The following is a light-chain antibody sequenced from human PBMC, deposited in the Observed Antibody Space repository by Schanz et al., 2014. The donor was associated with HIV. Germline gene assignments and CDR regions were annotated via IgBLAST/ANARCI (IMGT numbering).Light chain of an antibody. Sequence: NFMLTQPHSVSESPGKKITLSCTRSSGSIASGYVQWYQRRPGSAPTIVIYEDNQRPSGVPVRFSGSIDSSSNSASLTISGLKTEDEADYYCQSYDSSNLVVFGGGTKLTVL. CDR3: QSYDSSNLVV. CDR2: EDN. CDR1: SGSIASGY. V-gene: IGLV6-57*04. J-gene: IGLJ2*01.